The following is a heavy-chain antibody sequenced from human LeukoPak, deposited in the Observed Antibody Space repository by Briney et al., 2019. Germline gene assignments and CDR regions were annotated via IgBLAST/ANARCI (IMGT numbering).Heavy chain of an antibody. V-gene: IGHV1-24*01. Sequence: ASVKVSCKVSGYTLTELSMDWVRQAPGKGLEWTGGFGPEDGETIYAQKLQGRVTLTEDTSTDTAYMELSGLRSEDTAVYFCATSFMVRGSLDYWGQGTLVTVSS. J-gene: IGHJ4*02. CDR3: ATSFMVRGSLDY. D-gene: IGHD3-10*01. CDR1: GYTLTELS. CDR2: FGPEDGET.